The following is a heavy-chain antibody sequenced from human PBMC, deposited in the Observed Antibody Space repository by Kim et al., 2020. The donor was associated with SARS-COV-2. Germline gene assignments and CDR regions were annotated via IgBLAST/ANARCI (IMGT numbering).Heavy chain of an antibody. J-gene: IGHJ3*02. V-gene: IGHV4-34*01. Sequence: NPSLKSRVTISVDTSKNQFSLKLSSVTAADTAVYYCARGDRIAARTDAFDIWGQGTMVTVSS. CDR3: ARGDRIAARTDAFDI. D-gene: IGHD6-6*01.